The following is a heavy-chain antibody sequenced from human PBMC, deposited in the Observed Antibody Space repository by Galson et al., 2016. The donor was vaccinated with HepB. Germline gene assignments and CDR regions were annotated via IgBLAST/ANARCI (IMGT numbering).Heavy chain of an antibody. V-gene: IGHV4-39*01. J-gene: IGHJ4*02. CDR2: IYYSGFT. Sequence: SETLSLTCTVSRGSVTNTNSYWGWIRQSPGKGLEWIGSIYYSGFTYYNKSLKSRVTISITTVENQFSLNLGSVSAADTAVYYCARRPLVETFDYFDYWGQGALVTVSS. D-gene: IGHD1-26*01. CDR3: ARRPLVETFDYFDY. CDR1: RGSVTNTNSY.